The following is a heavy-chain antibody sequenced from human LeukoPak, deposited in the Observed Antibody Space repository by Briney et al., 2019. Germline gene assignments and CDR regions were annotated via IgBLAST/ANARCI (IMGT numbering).Heavy chain of an antibody. D-gene: IGHD5-24*01. J-gene: IGHJ2*01. CDR2: IYYSVST. Sequence: PSETPSLTRALSRGSTSSYYWSWVRQPPGKGLEWIGYIYYSVSTNYNPSLKSRVTLSVDTSKNQFYLKLSSVTAADTAVYYCARVRDGYRHAGASWYFDLWGRGTLVTVSS. CDR1: RGSTSSYY. V-gene: IGHV4-59*01. CDR3: ARVRDGYRHAGASWYFDL.